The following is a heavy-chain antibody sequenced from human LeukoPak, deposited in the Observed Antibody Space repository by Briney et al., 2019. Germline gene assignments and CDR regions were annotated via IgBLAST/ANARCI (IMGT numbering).Heavy chain of an antibody. J-gene: IGHJ4*02. CDR2: ISYDGSNK. D-gene: IGHD3/OR15-3a*01. Sequence: GRSLRLSCAASGFTFSSYAMHWVRQAPGKGLEWVAVISYDGSNKYYADSVKGRFTISRDNSKNTLYLQMNSLRAEDTAVYYCAKDRTDKPFDYWGQGTLVTVSS. CDR3: AKDRTDKPFDY. CDR1: GFTFSSYA. V-gene: IGHV3-30-3*01.